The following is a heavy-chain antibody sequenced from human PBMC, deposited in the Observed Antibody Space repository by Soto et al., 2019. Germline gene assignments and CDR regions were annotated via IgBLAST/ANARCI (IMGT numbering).Heavy chain of an antibody. CDR2: ISASGSA. CDR3: ARSPYSTTFQVWFDP. V-gene: IGHV4-4*07. D-gene: IGHD6-13*01. J-gene: IGHJ5*02. CDR1: GESVTLYQ. Sequence: QVQLQASGPGLLKPSETLSLTCTVSGESVTLYQWSWIRQPAGKGLEWIGRISASGSADYSPSLKSRVTMSMDTSNNQFSLRLTSVTAADTAVYYCARSPYSTTFQVWFDPWGQGTLVTVSP.